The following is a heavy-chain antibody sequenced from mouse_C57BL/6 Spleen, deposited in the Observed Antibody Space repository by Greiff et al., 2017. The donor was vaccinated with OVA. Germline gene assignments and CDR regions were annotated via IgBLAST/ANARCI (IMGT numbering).Heavy chain of an antibody. CDR2: IRNKANGYTT. V-gene: IGHV7-3*01. Sequence: EVQLVESGGGLVQPGGSLSLSCAASGFTFTDYYMSWVRQPPGKALEWLGFIRNKANGYTTEYSASVKGRFTISRDNSQSILYLQMNALRAEDSATYDGATYYGSRSWYFDVWGTGTTVTVSS. CDR1: GFTFTDYY. D-gene: IGHD1-1*01. CDR3: ATYYGSRSWYFDV. J-gene: IGHJ1*03.